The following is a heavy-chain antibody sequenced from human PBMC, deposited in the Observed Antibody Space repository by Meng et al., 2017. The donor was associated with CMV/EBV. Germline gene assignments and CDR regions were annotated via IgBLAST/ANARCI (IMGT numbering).Heavy chain of an antibody. V-gene: IGHV4-34*01. Sequence: SETLSLTCAVYGGSFSGYYWSWIRQPPGKGLEWIGEINHSGSTNYNPSLKSRVTISVDTSKNQFSLKLSSVIAADTAVYYCARGITTLGWFDPWGQGTLVTVSS. J-gene: IGHJ5*02. D-gene: IGHD3-10*02. CDR3: ARGITTLGWFDP. CDR2: INHSGST. CDR1: GGSFSGYY.